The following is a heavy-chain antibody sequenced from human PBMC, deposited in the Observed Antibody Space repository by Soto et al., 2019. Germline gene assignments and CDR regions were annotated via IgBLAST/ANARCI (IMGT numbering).Heavy chain of an antibody. J-gene: IGHJ4*02. Sequence: QVQLVQSGAEGKKPGSSVKVSCKASGGSFSTYGINWVRLAPGQGLEWMGGSIRKFGTTNYAQKFRGRVTITAAESTNTAYMELTYLRSEDTAVYFCARELDPYYGGNSLYLDYWGQGTLVTVSS. CDR1: GGSFSTYG. CDR3: ARELDPYYGGNSLYLDY. CDR2: SIRKFGTT. D-gene: IGHD4-17*01. V-gene: IGHV1-69*13.